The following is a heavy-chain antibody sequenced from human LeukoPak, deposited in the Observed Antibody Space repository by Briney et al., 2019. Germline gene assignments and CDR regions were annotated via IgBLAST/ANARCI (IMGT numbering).Heavy chain of an antibody. CDR3: AQQVGYCSSGSCYFTY. CDR1: GFSFITYA. J-gene: IGHJ1*01. Sequence: GGSLRLSCAASGFSFITYAMSWVRQAPGKGLEWVSAISNTGGSTYYTDSVKGRFTISRDKSKNTLSLQMNSLRAEDTAVYYCAQQVGYCSSGSCYFTYWGQGTLVTVSS. V-gene: IGHV3-23*01. CDR2: ISNTGGST. D-gene: IGHD2-15*01.